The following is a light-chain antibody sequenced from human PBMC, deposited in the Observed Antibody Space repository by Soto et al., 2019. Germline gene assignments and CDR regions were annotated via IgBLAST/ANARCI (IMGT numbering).Light chain of an antibody. V-gene: IGLV2-14*01. CDR2: DVS. CDR1: SSDVGGYNY. J-gene: IGLJ2*01. Sequence: QSALTQPASVSGSPGQSITISCTGTSSDVGGYNYVSWYQQHPGKAPKLMIYDVSNRPSGVSNRFSGSKSGNTASLTISGLQAEDEADYYCSSYTRRRFVVFGGGTKLTVL. CDR3: SSYTRRRFVV.